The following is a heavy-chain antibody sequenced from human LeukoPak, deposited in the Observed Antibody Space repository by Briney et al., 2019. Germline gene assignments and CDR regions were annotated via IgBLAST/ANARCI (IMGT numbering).Heavy chain of an antibody. CDR3: ARESLGYYGSGINFDY. CDR2: IKQDGSEK. J-gene: IGHJ4*02. V-gene: IGHV3-7*01. Sequence: GGSLRLSCAASGFTFSSYWMSWVGQAPGKGLEWVANIKQDGSEKYYVDSVKGRFTISRDNAKNSLYLQMNSLRAEDTAVYYCARESLGYYGSGINFDYWGQGTLVTVSS. CDR1: GFTFSSYW. D-gene: IGHD3-10*01.